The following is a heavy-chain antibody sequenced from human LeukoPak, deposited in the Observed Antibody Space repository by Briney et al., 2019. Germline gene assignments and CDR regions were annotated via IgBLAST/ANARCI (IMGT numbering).Heavy chain of an antibody. D-gene: IGHD3-22*01. CDR2: IYTSGST. CDR3: ARGHYYDSSGYYY. CDR1: GGSMNSYY. J-gene: IGHJ4*02. Sequence: PSESLSLTCTGSGGSMNSYYWSSLRQPAGKGLEWIGRIYTSGSTNYNPSLKSRVTMSVDTSKNQFSLKLSSVTAADTAVYYCARGHYYDSSGYYYWGQGTLVTVSS. V-gene: IGHV4-4*07.